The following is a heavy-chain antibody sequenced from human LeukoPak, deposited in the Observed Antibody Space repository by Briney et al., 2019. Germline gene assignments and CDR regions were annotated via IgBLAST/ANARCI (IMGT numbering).Heavy chain of an antibody. D-gene: IGHD1-26*01. V-gene: IGHV3-21*04. CDR2: ISSSSSYI. CDR1: GFTFSSYS. Sequence: GGSLRLSCAASGFTFSSYSMNWVRQAPGKGLEWVSSISSSSSYIYYADSVKGRFTISRDNSKNTLYLQMNSLRAEDTAVYYCAKDPGYSRTFDYWGQGTLVTVSS. CDR3: AKDPGYSRTFDY. J-gene: IGHJ4*02.